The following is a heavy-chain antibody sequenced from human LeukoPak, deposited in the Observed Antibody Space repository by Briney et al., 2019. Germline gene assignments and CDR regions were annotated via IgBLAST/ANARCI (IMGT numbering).Heavy chain of an antibody. Sequence: GGSLRLSCAASGFTVSSNYMSWVRQAPGKGLEWVSVIYSGGSTSYAASVKSSFTTSRDNSKNTLYLQMNSLRAAETAVYYCAGDWHDSSGRRSKSVEGAFDIWGQGTMVTVSS. J-gene: IGHJ3*02. CDR1: GFTVSSNY. CDR3: AGDWHDSSGRRSKSVEGAFDI. V-gene: IGHV3-66*01. D-gene: IGHD3-22*01. CDR2: IYSGGST.